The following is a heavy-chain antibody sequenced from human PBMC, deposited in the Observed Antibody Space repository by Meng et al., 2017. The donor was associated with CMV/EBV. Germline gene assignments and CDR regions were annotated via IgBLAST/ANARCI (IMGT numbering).Heavy chain of an antibody. D-gene: IGHD3-3*02. V-gene: IGHV3-15*01. J-gene: IGHJ4*02. CDR3: TTDQPFWSGYTYYFDY. CDR1: GFTFSNAW. CDR2: IKSKTDGGTT. Sequence: ETLSLTCAASGFTFSNAWMSWVRQAPGKGLEWVGRIKSKTDGGTTDYAAPVKGRFTISRDDSKNTLYLQMNSLKTEDTAVYYCTTDQPFWSGYTYYFDYWGQGTLVTVSS.